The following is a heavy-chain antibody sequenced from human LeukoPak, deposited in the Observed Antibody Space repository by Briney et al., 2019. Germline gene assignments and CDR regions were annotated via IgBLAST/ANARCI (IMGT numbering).Heavy chain of an antibody. D-gene: IGHD2-2*01. J-gene: IGHJ4*02. Sequence: PGGSLRLSSAASGFTFSSYGMHWVRQAPGKGLEWVTFIRYDGSNKYYADSVKGRFTISRDNSKNTLYLQMNSLRAEDTAVYYCAKGYCSSTSCYPYYFDYWGQGTLVTVSS. CDR3: AKGYCSSTSCYPYYFDY. CDR1: GFTFSSYG. CDR2: IRYDGSNK. V-gene: IGHV3-30*02.